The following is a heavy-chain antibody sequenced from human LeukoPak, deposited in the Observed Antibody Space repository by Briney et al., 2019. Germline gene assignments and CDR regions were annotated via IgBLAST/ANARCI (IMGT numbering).Heavy chain of an antibody. V-gene: IGHV4-38-2*02. CDR1: GYSISSGYY. J-gene: IGHJ4*02. CDR3: ARVLNSSYGYYYFDY. D-gene: IGHD5-18*01. CDR2: IYHSGST. Sequence: SETLSLTCTVSGYSISSGYYWGWIRQPPGKGLEWIGSIYHSGSTYYNPSLKSRVTISVDTSKNQFSLKLSSVTAADTAVYYCARVLNSSYGYYYFDYWGQGTLVTVSS.